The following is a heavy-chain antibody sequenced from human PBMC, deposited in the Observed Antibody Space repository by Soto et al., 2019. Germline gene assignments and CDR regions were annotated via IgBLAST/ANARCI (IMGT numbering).Heavy chain of an antibody. V-gene: IGHV3-53*01. CDR2: IYSGGST. D-gene: IGHD3-22*01. CDR1: GFTFSDHY. CDR3: ARDRVESGYPEYFQH. J-gene: IGHJ1*01. Sequence: GGSLRLSCAASGFTFSDHYMSWVRQAPGKGLEWVSVIYSGGSTYYADSVKGRFTISRDNSKNTLYLQMNSLRAEDTAVYYCARDRVESGYPEYFQHWGQGTLVTVSS.